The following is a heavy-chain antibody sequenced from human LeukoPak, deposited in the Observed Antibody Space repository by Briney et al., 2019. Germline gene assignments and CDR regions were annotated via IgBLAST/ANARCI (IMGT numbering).Heavy chain of an antibody. CDR2: IWSDGNNK. J-gene: IGHJ4*02. D-gene: IGHD6-13*01. CDR1: GFTFSSYG. V-gene: IGHV3-33*01. Sequence: PGGSLRLSCAASGFTFSSYGMHWVRQAPGKGLEWVAVIWSDGNNKYYADSVKGRFTISRDNSKNTLYLQMNSLRAEDTAVYYCARGTGEGSSWYIGADYWGQGTLVTVSS. CDR3: ARGTGEGSSWYIGADY.